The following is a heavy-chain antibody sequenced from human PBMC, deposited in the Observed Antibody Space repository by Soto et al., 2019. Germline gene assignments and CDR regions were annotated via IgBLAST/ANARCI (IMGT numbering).Heavy chain of an antibody. CDR2: IWYDGSNK. Sequence: GGSLRLSCAASGFTFSNYGMHWVRQAPGKGLEWVAVIWYDGSNKYYADSVKGRFTISRDNSKNTLYLQMNSLRAEDTAVYYCARISCTNGVCPLDYWGQGTLVTVSS. J-gene: IGHJ4*02. D-gene: IGHD2-8*01. V-gene: IGHV3-33*01. CDR3: ARISCTNGVCPLDY. CDR1: GFTFSNYG.